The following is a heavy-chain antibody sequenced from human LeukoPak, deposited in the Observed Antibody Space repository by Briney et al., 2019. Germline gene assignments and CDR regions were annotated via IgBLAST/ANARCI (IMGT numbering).Heavy chain of an antibody. CDR3: ARRRSSTTGDAFDI. Sequence: PGGSLRLSCAASGFSFDDYGMSWVRHPPGKGLEWVSGINWNGDSIVYADSVKGRFTISRDNAKKSLYLQMNSLRAEDTALYSCARRRSSTTGDAFDIWGQGTMVTVSS. CDR2: INWNGDSI. J-gene: IGHJ3*02. V-gene: IGHV3-20*04. CDR1: GFSFDDYG. D-gene: IGHD2-2*01.